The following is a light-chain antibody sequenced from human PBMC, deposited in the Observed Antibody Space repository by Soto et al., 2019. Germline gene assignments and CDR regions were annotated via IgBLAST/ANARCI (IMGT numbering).Light chain of an antibody. Sequence: DIQMTQSPSTLSASVGDRVTITCRASQSISSWLAWYQQKPGKAPKLLIYDASSLESGVPSRFSGSGSGTEFTLTISSLQPDDFATYHCQQYTSYWTFGQGTKV. J-gene: IGKJ1*01. CDR3: QQYTSYWT. CDR1: QSISSW. V-gene: IGKV1-5*01. CDR2: DAS.